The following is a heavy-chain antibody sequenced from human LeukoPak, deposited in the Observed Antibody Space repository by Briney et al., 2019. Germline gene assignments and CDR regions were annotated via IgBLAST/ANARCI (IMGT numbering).Heavy chain of an antibody. Sequence: GGSLRLSCAASGFTFSSYAMHWVRQAPGKGLEWVVVISYDGSNKYYADSVKGRFTISRDNSKNTLYLQMNSLRAEDTAVYYCAREIIVVVPAAAINWFDPWGQGTLVTVSS. CDR1: GFTFSSYA. CDR2: ISYDGSNK. D-gene: IGHD2-2*01. J-gene: IGHJ5*02. V-gene: IGHV3-30*01. CDR3: AREIIVVVPAAAINWFDP.